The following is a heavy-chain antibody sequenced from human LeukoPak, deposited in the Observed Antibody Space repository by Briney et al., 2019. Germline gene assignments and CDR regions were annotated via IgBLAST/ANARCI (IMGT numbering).Heavy chain of an antibody. Sequence: GGSLRLSCVVSGFTFNRCWMNWVRQAPGKGLEWVAHINPDGRDTYYVDSVKGRFTISRDNAQNSMYLQMNSLRVEDTAVYYCAKDPSGIAAAGTDYWGQGTLVTVSS. V-gene: IGHV3-7*03. D-gene: IGHD6-13*01. CDR1: GFTFNRCW. CDR3: AKDPSGIAAAGTDY. J-gene: IGHJ4*02. CDR2: INPDGRDT.